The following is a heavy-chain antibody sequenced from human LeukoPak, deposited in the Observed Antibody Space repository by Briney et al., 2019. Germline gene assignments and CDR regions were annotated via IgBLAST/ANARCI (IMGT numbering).Heavy chain of an antibody. D-gene: IGHD4/OR15-4a*01. CDR2: IKKDGSEK. CDR1: GFTFSSYW. Sequence: GGSLRLSCAASGFTFSSYWMSWVRQAPGKGLEWVANIKKDGSEKYYVDSVRGRFTISRDNAKTSLYLQMNSLRAEDTAVYYCARGGDYGPRWFDPWGQGTLVTVSS. CDR3: ARGGDYGPRWFDP. V-gene: IGHV3-7*01. J-gene: IGHJ5*02.